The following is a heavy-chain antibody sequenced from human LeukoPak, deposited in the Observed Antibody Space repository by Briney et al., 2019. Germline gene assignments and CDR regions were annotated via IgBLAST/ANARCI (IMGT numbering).Heavy chain of an antibody. CDR1: GGSISSYY. D-gene: IGHD5-18*01. Sequence: SETLSLTCTVSGGSISSYYWSWIRQPAGKGLEWIGRIYTSGSTNYNPSLKSRVTMSVDTSKNQFSLKLSSVTAADTAVYYCARGKVDTAMVKRGYYYYYMDVWGKGTTVTVSS. CDR2: IYTSGST. J-gene: IGHJ6*03. CDR3: ARGKVDTAMVKRGYYYYYMDV. V-gene: IGHV4-4*07.